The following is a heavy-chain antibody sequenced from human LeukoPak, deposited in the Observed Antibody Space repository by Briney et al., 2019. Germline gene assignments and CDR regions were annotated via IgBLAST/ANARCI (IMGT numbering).Heavy chain of an antibody. J-gene: IGHJ4*02. V-gene: IGHV4-39*07. D-gene: IGHD3-22*01. CDR2: IYYSGST. CDR3: ARGGPLYYYDSSGYYQKPFDY. Sequence: SETLSLTCIVSGGSISSSSYYWGWIRQPPGKGLEWIGSIYYSGSTYYNPSLKSRVTISVDTSKNQFSLKLSSVTAADTAVYYCARGGPLYYYDSSGYYQKPFDYWGQGTLVTVSS. CDR1: GGSISSSSYY.